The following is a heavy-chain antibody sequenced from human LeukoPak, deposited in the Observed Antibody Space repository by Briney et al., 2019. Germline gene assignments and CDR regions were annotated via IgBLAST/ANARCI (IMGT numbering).Heavy chain of an antibody. V-gene: IGHV3-48*03. CDR3: ARTAFDDSR. J-gene: IGHJ4*02. D-gene: IGHD3-16*01. CDR1: GFTFSSYE. CDR2: ISSSGSTI. Sequence: GGSLRLYCAASGFTFSSYEMNWDRQAPGKGLEWVSYISSSGSTIYYADSVKGRFTISRDNAKNSLYLQMNSLRAEDTAVYYCARTAFDDSRWGQGTLVTVSS.